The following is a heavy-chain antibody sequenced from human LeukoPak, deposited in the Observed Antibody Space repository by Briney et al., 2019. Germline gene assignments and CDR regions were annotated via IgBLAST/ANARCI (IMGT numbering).Heavy chain of an antibody. V-gene: IGHV1-69*05. Sequence: SVKVSCKASGGTFSSYAISWVRQAPGQGLEWMGRIIPIFGTANYAQKFQGRVTITTDESTSTAYMKLSSLRSEDTAVYYCARDVTVAGTFTRQNYYYYYMDVWGKGTTVTVSS. J-gene: IGHJ6*03. CDR3: ARDVTVAGTFTRQNYYYYYMDV. CDR2: IIPIFGTA. D-gene: IGHD6-19*01. CDR1: GGTFSSYA.